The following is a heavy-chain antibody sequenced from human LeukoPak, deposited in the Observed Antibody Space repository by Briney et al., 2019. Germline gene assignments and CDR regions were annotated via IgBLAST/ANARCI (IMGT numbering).Heavy chain of an antibody. J-gene: IGHJ4*02. CDR2: ISYDGSNK. CDR3: ARSSSVVDY. D-gene: IGHD3-10*01. V-gene: IGHV3-30-3*01. Sequence: GGSLRLSCAASGFTFSSYAMHWVRQAPGKGLEWVAVISYDGSNKYYADSVKGRFTISRDNSKNTLYLQMNSLRAEDTAVYYCARSSSVVDYWGQGTLVTVSS. CDR1: GFTFSSYA.